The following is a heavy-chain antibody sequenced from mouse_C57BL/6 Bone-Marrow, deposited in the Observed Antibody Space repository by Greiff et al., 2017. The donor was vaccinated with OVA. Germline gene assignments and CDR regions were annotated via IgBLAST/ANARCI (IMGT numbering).Heavy chain of an antibody. V-gene: IGHV1-55*01. CDR2: IYPGSGST. Sequence: QVQLQQPGAELVKPGASVKMSCKASGYTFTSYWITWVKQRPGQGLEWIGDIYPGSGSTNYNEKFKSKATLTVDTSSSTAYMQLRSLTSEDSAVYNCASDYYGSIYWYFDVWGTGTTVTVSS. CDR3: ASDYYGSIYWYFDV. J-gene: IGHJ1*03. CDR1: GYTFTSYW. D-gene: IGHD1-1*01.